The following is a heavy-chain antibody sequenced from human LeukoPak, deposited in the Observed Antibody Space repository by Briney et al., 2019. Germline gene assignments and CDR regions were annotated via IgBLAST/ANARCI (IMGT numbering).Heavy chain of an antibody. J-gene: IGHJ4*02. CDR1: GFIFSSYA. V-gene: IGHV3-23*01. CDR3: ESSWITIVDY. Sequence: GGSLRLSCAASGFIFSSYAMSWVRQGPGKGLEWVSAISGSGGSTYYADSVKGRFTISRDNSKNTLYLQMNSLRAEDTAVYYCESSWITIVDYWGQGTLVTVSS. CDR2: ISGSGGST. D-gene: IGHD6-13*01.